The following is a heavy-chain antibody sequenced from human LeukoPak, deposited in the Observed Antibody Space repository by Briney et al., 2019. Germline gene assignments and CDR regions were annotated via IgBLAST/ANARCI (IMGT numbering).Heavy chain of an antibody. CDR2: IRYDGSNK. J-gene: IGHJ3*02. V-gene: IGHV3-30*02. D-gene: IGHD2-2*01. CDR3: ARNIRVVPAAHDAFDI. CDR1: GFTFSSYG. Sequence: GGSLRLSCAASGFTFSSYGMHWVRQAPGKGLEWVAFIRYDGSNKYYADSVKGRFTISRDNAKNSLYLQMNSLRAEDTAVYYCARNIRVVPAAHDAFDIWGQGTMVTVSS.